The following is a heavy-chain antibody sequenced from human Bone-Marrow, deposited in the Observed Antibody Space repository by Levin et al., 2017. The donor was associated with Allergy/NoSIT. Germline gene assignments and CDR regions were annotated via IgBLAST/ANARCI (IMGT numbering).Heavy chain of an antibody. D-gene: IGHD2-21*02. CDR3: SRENCGGDCYPAPSYYYFGLDV. J-gene: IGHJ6*02. CDR2: ISYDGGNK. CDR1: GFIFSSYA. Sequence: GGSLRLSCAASGFIFSSYAMNWVRQAPGKGMEWVAAISYDGGNKYYADFVKGRFTISRDNSKNTLYLQMHSPRGEDTAVYYCSRENCGGDCYPAPSYYYFGLDVWGLGTTVSVSS. V-gene: IGHV3-30-3*01.